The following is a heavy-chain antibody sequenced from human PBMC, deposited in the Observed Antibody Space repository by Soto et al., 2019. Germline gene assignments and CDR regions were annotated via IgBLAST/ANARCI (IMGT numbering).Heavy chain of an antibody. V-gene: IGHV5-51*01. CDR1: GYSFTSYW. Sequence: GESLKISCKGSGYSFTSYWIGWVRQMPGKGLEWMGIIYPGDSDTRYSPSFQGQVTISADKSISTAYLQRSSLKASDTAMYYCARLPYIAVADYYYYYYGMDVWGQGTTVTVSS. D-gene: IGHD6-19*01. J-gene: IGHJ6*02. CDR3: ARLPYIAVADYYYYYYGMDV. CDR2: IYPGDSDT.